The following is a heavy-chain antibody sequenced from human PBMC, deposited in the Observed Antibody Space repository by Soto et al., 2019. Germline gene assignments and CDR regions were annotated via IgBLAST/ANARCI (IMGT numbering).Heavy chain of an antibody. Sequence: ASVKVSCKASGGTFSSYTISWVRQAPGQGLEWMGRIIPILGIANYAQKFQGRVTITADKSTSTAYMELSSLRSEDTAVYYCARKLGYCTNGVCPDLGYWGQGTLVTV. D-gene: IGHD2-8*01. CDR1: GGTFSSYT. V-gene: IGHV1-69*02. CDR3: ARKLGYCTNGVCPDLGY. CDR2: IIPILGIA. J-gene: IGHJ4*02.